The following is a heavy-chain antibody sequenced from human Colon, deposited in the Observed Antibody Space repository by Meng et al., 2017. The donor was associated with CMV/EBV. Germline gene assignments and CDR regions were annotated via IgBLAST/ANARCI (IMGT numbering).Heavy chain of an antibody. J-gene: IGHJ4*02. CDR2: ITSDTPYR. D-gene: IGHD2-2*01. CDR1: TFNCNHFY. CDR3: APYATSWSFEH. V-gene: IGHV3-11*05. Sequence: LAYRGGCLVQLASSLRLSFIALTFNCNHFYMYLFRRAPGKGLAWISYITSDTPYRLYSESVQGLFTISRDNAKNSLFLQMNSLRAEDTAVYYCAPYATSWSFEHWGQGTLVTVSS.